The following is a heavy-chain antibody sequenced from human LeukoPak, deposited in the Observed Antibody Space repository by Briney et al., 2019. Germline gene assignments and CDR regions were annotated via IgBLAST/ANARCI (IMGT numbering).Heavy chain of an antibody. CDR2: INWNGGST. D-gene: IGHD2-2*01. Sequence: GGSLRLSCAASGFTFDDYGMSWVCQAPGKGLEWVSGINWNGGSTGYADSVKGRFTISRDNAKNSLYLQMNSLRAEDTALYYCARSLGSIVPAAYFDYWGQGTLVTVSS. J-gene: IGHJ4*02. V-gene: IGHV3-20*04. CDR1: GFTFDDYG. CDR3: ARSLGSIVPAAYFDY.